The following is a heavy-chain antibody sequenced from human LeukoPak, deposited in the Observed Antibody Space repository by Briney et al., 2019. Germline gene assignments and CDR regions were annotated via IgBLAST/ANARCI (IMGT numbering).Heavy chain of an antibody. V-gene: IGHV3-11*01. J-gene: IGHJ4*02. CDR3: ARGRRGSYYTFQV. D-gene: IGHD3-16*01. CDR2: VTNTGRST. Sequence: GGSLRLSCAVSGFSLSDYYMNWVRQAPGKGLEWISYVTNTGRSTNYADSVKGRFTISGDSAKNSVSLQLSSLTAEDTAVYYCARGRRGSYYTFQVWGQGTLVSVSS. CDR1: GFSLSDYY.